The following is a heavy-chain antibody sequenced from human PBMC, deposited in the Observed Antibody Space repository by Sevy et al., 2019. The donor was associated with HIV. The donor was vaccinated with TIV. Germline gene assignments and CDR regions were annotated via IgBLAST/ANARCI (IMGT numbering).Heavy chain of an antibody. V-gene: IGHV3-30-3*01. CDR3: ARGACGYIYGAHIDY. D-gene: IGHD5-18*01. CDR1: GFSFSSYA. J-gene: IGHJ4*02. Sequence: GGSLRLSCAASGFSFSSYAMHWVRQAPGKGLEWVAVISYDGSNKYDADSVKGRFTISRDNSKNTLFLQMNSLRVEDTAVYYCARGACGYIYGAHIDYWGQGTLVTVSS. CDR2: ISYDGSNK.